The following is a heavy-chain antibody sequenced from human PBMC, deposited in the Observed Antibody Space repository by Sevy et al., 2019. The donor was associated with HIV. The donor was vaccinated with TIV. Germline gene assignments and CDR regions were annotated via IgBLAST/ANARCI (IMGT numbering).Heavy chain of an antibody. V-gene: IGHV3-74*01. D-gene: IGHD5-18*01. Sequence: GGSLRLSCSASGFTFSNHWMHWVRQVPGKGLVWVSYINSDGTTTTYADSVKGRFTISRDNAKNTLYLQMNSLGAEDTAVYYCARDTSYGTSSWGQGTLVTVSS. CDR1: GFTFSNHW. CDR3: ARDTSYGTSS. J-gene: IGHJ4*02. CDR2: INSDGTTT.